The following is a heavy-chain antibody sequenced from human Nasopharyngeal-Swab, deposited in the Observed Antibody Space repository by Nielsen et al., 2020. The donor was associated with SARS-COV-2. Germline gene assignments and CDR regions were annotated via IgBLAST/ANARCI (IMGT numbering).Heavy chain of an antibody. V-gene: IGHV4-39*01. CDR2: FSYSGST. CDR3: ARPETRWDVPYYFDY. Sequence: WIRQPPGKGLEWIGSFSYSGSTYYNPSLKSRVTISVDTSKNQFSLKLSSVTAADTSVFFCARPETRWDVPYYFDYWGQGTLVTVSS. J-gene: IGHJ4*02. D-gene: IGHD4-23*01.